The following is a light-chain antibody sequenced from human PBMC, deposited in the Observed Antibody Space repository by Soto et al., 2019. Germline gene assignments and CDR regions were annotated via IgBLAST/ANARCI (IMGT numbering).Light chain of an antibody. Sequence: IQMTQFPSSLSASVRDRVVISFRTSQDIRNKLGWYQQKPGQAPKLLIFGASTLHSGVPSRFSGSGSGTEFTLTISSLQPEDFATYYCLQHNSYPPTFGQGTKVDIK. CDR2: GAS. CDR3: LQHNSYPPT. V-gene: IGKV1-17*01. J-gene: IGKJ1*01. CDR1: QDIRNK.